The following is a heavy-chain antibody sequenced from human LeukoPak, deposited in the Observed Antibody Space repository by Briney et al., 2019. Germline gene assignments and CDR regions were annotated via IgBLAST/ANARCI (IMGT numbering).Heavy chain of an antibody. CDR1: GYTFTSYD. Sequence: PSVKVSCKASGYTFTSYDMHWVRQAPAQGHERMGISNPSGGSSTYAQRFQGRVTMTRDMSTSTVYMELSSLRSEDTALYYCAREGYSGYGYFDYWGQGTLVTASS. D-gene: IGHD5-12*01. J-gene: IGHJ4*02. CDR3: AREGYSGYGYFDY. CDR2: SNPSGGSS. V-gene: IGHV1-46*01.